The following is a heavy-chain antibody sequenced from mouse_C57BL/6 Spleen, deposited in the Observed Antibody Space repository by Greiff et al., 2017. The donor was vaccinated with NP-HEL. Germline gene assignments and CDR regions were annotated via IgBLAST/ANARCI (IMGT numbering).Heavy chain of an antibody. Sequence: VQLQQSGPELVKPGASVKLSCKASGYTFTSYDINWVKQRPGQGLEWIGWIYPRDGSTKYNEKLKGKATLTVDTSSSTAYMELHSLTSEDSAVYFCARYDGYSPGDYWGQGTSVTVSS. D-gene: IGHD2-3*01. CDR2: IYPRDGST. CDR1: GYTFTSYD. J-gene: IGHJ4*01. V-gene: IGHV1-85*01. CDR3: ARYDGYSPGDY.